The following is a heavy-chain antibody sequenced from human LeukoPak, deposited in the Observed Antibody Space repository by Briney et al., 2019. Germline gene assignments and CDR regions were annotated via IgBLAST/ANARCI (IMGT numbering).Heavy chain of an antibody. J-gene: IGHJ4*02. CDR1: GYTFTTYA. V-gene: IGHV7-4-1*02. D-gene: IGHD5-24*01. Sequence: ASVKVSCKASGYTFTTYAMNWVRQAPGQGFEWMGWINTNTGNPTYARGFTGRFVFSLDTSVSTAYLQISSLKAEDTAVYYCARDQGGYIYKGIDYWGQGTLVTVSS. CDR3: ARDQGGYIYKGIDY. CDR2: INTNTGNP.